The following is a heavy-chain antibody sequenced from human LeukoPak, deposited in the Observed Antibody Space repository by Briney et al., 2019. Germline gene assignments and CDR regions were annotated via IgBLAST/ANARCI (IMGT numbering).Heavy chain of an antibody. CDR1: GYTFTCYY. J-gene: IGHJ4*02. CDR3: ARDRRGSGWYGGFDY. Sequence: ASVKVSCKASGYTFTCYYMHWVRQAPGQGLEWMGWINPNSGGTNYAQKFQGRVTMTRDTSISTAYMELRRLRSDDTAVYYCARDRRGSGWYGGFDYWGQGTLVTVSS. V-gene: IGHV1-2*02. CDR2: INPNSGGT. D-gene: IGHD6-19*01.